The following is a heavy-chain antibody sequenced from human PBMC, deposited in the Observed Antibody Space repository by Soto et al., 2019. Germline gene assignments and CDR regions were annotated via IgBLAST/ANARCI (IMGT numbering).Heavy chain of an antibody. Sequence: GGSLRLSCAASGFTFSSYEMNWVRQAPGKGLEWVAYISTSSSPRYYADSVKGRFTISRDNDRKSIYLEMSSLRDEDTAMYYCARDALQAYDSDGRHAGWGPVNLFIDAS. V-gene: IGHV3-48*02. D-gene: IGHD3-22*01. J-gene: IGHJ4*02. CDR3: ARDALQAYDSDGRHAG. CDR1: GFTFSSYE. CDR2: ISTSSSPR.